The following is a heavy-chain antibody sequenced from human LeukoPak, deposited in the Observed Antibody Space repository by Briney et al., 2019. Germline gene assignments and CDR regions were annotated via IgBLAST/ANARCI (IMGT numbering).Heavy chain of an antibody. V-gene: IGHV4-39*01. D-gene: IGHD5-12*01. CDR2: IYDSGST. CDR3: ARRRGYSGYVLDY. Sequence: SETLSLTCTVSGGSIRSSYYYWGWIRQPPGKGLEWIGSIYDSGSTYYNPSLKSRVTISVDTSKNQFSLKLSSVTAADTAVYYCARRRGYSGYVLDYWGQGTLVTVSS. CDR1: GGSIRSSYYY. J-gene: IGHJ4*02.